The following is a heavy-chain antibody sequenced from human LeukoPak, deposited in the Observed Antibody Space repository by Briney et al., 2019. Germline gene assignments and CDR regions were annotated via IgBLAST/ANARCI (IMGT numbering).Heavy chain of an antibody. CDR3: AKDRSITMIVGDSLDY. V-gene: IGHV3-53*01. J-gene: IGHJ4*02. CDR2: IYSGGST. Sequence: GGSLRLSCAASGFTFSSYEMNWVRQAPGKGLEWVSVIYSGGSTYYADSVKGRFTISRDNSKSTLYIQMNSLRAEDTAVYYCAKDRSITMIVGDSLDYWGQGTLVTVSS. CDR1: GFTFSSYE. D-gene: IGHD3-22*01.